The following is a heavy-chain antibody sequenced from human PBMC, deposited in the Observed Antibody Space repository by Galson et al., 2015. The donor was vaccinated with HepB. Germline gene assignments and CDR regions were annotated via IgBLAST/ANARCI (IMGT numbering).Heavy chain of an antibody. CDR1: GGTFSSYA. V-gene: IGHV1-69*13. J-gene: IGHJ6*02. D-gene: IGHD3-10*01. CDR2: IIPIFGTA. CDR3: ARDGTMVRGVITVGYYYGMDV. Sequence: SVKVSCKASGGTFSSYAISWVRQAPGQGLEWMGGIIPIFGTANYAQKFQGRVTITADESTSTAYMELSSLRSEDTAVYYCARDGTMVRGVITVGYYYGMDVWGQGTTVTVSS.